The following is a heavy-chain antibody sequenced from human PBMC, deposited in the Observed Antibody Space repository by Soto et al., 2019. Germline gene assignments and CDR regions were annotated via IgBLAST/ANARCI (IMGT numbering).Heavy chain of an antibody. CDR2: IYYSGST. J-gene: IGHJ4*02. CDR3: AKDPQQLIVYFDY. Sequence: SETLSLTCTVSGGSISSYYWSWSRQPPGKGLEWIGYIYYSGSTNYNPSLKSRVTISVDTSKNQFSLKLSSVTAADTAVYYCAKDPQQLIVYFDYWGQGTQVTVSS. D-gene: IGHD6-13*01. V-gene: IGHV4-59*01. CDR1: GGSISSYY.